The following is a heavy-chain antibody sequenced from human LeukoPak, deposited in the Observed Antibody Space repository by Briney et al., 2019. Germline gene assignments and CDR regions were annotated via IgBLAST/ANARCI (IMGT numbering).Heavy chain of an antibody. CDR3: ASSLGYCSSTSCPPFDH. CDR1: GYTFTSYY. D-gene: IGHD2-2*01. V-gene: IGHV1-46*03. CDR2: INPSGGST. Sequence: ASVKVSCKASGYTFTSYYMHWVRQAPGKGLEWMGIINPSGGSTSYAQKFQGRVTMTRDTSTSTVYMELSNLRSEDTAVYYCASSLGYCSSTSCPPFDHWGQGTLVTVSS. J-gene: IGHJ4*02.